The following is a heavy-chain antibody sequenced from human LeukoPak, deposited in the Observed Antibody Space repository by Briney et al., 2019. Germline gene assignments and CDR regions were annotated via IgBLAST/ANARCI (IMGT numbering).Heavy chain of an antibody. V-gene: IGHV3-11*01. CDR1: GFTFSDYY. Sequence: GGSLRLSCAASGFTFSDYYMSWIRQAPGKGLEWVSYISSSGSTIYYADSVKGRFTTSRDNAKNSLYLQMNSLRAEDTAVYYCARDPQGVATEYYYGMDVWGQGTTVTVSS. CDR2: ISSSGSTI. J-gene: IGHJ6*02. D-gene: IGHD5-12*01. CDR3: ARDPQGVATEYYYGMDV.